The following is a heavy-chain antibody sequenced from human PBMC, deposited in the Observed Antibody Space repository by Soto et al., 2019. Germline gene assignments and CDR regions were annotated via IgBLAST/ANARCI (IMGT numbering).Heavy chain of an antibody. D-gene: IGHD3-10*01. Sequence: PSETLSLTCTVSGGSISSGGYYWSWIRQHPGKGLEWFGYIYYSGCTYYNPSLKSRVTISVDTSKNQFTLKLTSVTAADTAVYYCATSYGNACYTYWGQGTQVTVSS. J-gene: IGHJ4*02. CDR3: ATSYGNACYTY. CDR2: IYYSGCT. CDR1: GGSISSGGYY. V-gene: IGHV4-31*03.